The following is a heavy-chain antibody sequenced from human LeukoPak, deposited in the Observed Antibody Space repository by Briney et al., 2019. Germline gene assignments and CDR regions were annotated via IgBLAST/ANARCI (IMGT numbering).Heavy chain of an antibody. CDR3: AKDPDHYDSSGYYRYYYYYYGMDV. Sequence: GGSLRLSCAASGFTFSSYAMSWVRQAPGKGLEWVSAISGSGGSTYYADSVKGRFTISRDNSKNTLYLQMNSLRAEDTAVYYCAKDPDHYDSSGYYRYYYYYYGMDVWGQGTTVTVSS. D-gene: IGHD3-22*01. CDR1: GFTFSSYA. J-gene: IGHJ6*02. V-gene: IGHV3-23*01. CDR2: ISGSGGST.